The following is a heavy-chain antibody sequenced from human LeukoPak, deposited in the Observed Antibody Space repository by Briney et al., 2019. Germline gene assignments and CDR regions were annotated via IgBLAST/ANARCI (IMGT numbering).Heavy chain of an antibody. CDR3: AKGAVAGTGGDY. Sequence: PGGSLRLSCAASGFTFSSYSMNWVRQAPGKGLEWVSYISSSSDIIHYADSVKGRFTISRDNAKNSLYLQMNSLRADDTAVYYCAKGAVAGTGGDYWGQGTLVTVSS. J-gene: IGHJ4*02. CDR2: ISSSSDII. D-gene: IGHD6-19*01. CDR1: GFTFSSYS. V-gene: IGHV3-48*04.